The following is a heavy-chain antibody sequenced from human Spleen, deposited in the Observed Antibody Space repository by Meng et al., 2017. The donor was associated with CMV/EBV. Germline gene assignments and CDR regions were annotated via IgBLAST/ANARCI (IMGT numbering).Heavy chain of an antibody. CDR2: IYYSGST. Sequence: VSGGSISSGDYYWSWIRQSPGKGLEWIGYIYYSGSTYYNPSLKSRVSISVDTSKSQFSLKLNSVTATDTAVYYCATATVTTYWYFDLWGRGTLVTVSS. J-gene: IGHJ2*01. D-gene: IGHD4-17*01. CDR3: ATATVTTYWYFDL. CDR1: GGSISSGDYY. V-gene: IGHV4-30-4*08.